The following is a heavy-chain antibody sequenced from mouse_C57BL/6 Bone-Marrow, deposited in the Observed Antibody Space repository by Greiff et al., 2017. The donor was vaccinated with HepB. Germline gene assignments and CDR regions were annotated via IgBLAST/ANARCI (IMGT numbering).Heavy chain of an antibody. Sequence: EVKVEESGPGLVKPSQSLSLTCSVTGYSITSGYYWNWIRQFPGNKLEWMGYISYDGSNNYNPSLKNRISITRDTSKNQFFLKLNSVTTEDTATYYCARAPSYGSSYVRYYFDYWGQGTTLTVSS. V-gene: IGHV3-6*01. CDR3: ARAPSYGSSYVRYYFDY. D-gene: IGHD1-1*01. CDR2: ISYDGSN. J-gene: IGHJ2*01. CDR1: GYSITSGYY.